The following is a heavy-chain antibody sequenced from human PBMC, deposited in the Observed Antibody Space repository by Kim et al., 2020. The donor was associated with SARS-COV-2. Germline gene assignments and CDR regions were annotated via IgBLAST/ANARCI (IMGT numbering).Heavy chain of an antibody. D-gene: IGHD3-10*01. Sequence: SETLSLTCTVSGDSINPYYWSWIRQPPGKGLEWIGYVHYKGSTNYNPSLESRVTISMDTSKNEFSLKLNSVTAADTAIYYCARGERRGTLGNYRTGKFDYRGQGSLATVSS. V-gene: IGHV4-59*13. J-gene: IGHJ4*02. CDR1: GDSINPYY. CDR3: ARGERRGTLGNYRTGKFDY. CDR2: VHYKGST.